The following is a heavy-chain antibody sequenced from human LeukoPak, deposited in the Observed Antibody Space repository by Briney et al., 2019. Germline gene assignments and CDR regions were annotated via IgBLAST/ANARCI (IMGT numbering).Heavy chain of an antibody. J-gene: IGHJ4*02. V-gene: IGHV4-34*01. CDR2: INHSGST. Sequence: ETLSLTCTVSGGSISSYYWSWIRQPPGKGLEWIGEINHSGSTNYNPSLKSRVTISVDTSKNQFSLKLSSVTAADTAVYYCARGGMPDYWGQGTLVTVSS. D-gene: IGHD2-2*01. CDR1: GGSISSYY. CDR3: ARGGMPDY.